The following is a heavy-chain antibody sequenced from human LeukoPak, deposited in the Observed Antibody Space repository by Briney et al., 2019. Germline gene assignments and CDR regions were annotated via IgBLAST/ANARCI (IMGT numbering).Heavy chain of an antibody. CDR1: GYNFTSYW. CDR2: IYPGDSDT. V-gene: IGHV5-51*01. Sequence: GESLKISCKGSGYNFTSYWIGWVRQVPGKGLEWMGIIYPGDSDTRYSPSFQGQVSISADKSISTAYLRWSSLRASDSATYYCARHTRDPYYGWGSYYNDYWGQGTLVTVSS. CDR3: ARHTRDPYYGWGSYYNDY. J-gene: IGHJ4*02. D-gene: IGHD3-10*01.